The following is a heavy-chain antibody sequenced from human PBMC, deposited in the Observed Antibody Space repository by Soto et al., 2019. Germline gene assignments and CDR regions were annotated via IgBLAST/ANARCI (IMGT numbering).Heavy chain of an antibody. CDR2: LTGSSSNI. D-gene: IGHD3-10*01. Sequence: EVQLLESGGGLVQPGGSLRPSCAASGFSFRNYAMSWVRQAPGKGLEWISTLTGSSSNIYYADSVKGRFAISRDNSRNTLYLQMNSLTAEDTAVDYCANGRATYGLLTHDYWGQGTLVTVSS. CDR1: GFSFRNYA. J-gene: IGHJ4*02. V-gene: IGHV3-23*01. CDR3: ANGRATYGLLTHDY.